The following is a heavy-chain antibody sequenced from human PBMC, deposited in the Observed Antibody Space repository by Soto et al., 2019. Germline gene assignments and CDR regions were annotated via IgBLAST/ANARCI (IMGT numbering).Heavy chain of an antibody. D-gene: IGHD3-3*01. Sequence: PGGSLRLSCAASGFTFSSYAMSWVRQAPGKGLEWVSAISGSGGSTYYADSVKGRFTISRDNSKNTLYLQMNSLRAEDTAVYYCAKDTYDFWSGYYRPYYYGMDVWGQGTTVTV. J-gene: IGHJ6*02. CDR1: GFTFSSYA. V-gene: IGHV3-23*01. CDR3: AKDTYDFWSGYYRPYYYGMDV. CDR2: ISGSGGST.